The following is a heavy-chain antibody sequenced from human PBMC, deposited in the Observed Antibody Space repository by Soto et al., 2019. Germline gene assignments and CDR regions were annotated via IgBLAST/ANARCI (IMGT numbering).Heavy chain of an antibody. Sequence: XESLKVSWQISGYTFITHWIAWMLQMPGEGLEWMGIINPADSDIRYSPSFQGQVTISVDKSINTAYLQWSSLKASDTATYYCTTPQSSGWYDVWGQRTLVTVSS. CDR1: GYTFITHW. D-gene: IGHD3-22*01. V-gene: IGHV5-51*01. CDR3: TTPQSSGWYDV. J-gene: IGHJ4*02. CDR2: INPADSDI.